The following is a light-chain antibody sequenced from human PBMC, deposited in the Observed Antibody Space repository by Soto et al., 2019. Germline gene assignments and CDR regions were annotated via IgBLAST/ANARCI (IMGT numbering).Light chain of an antibody. Sequence: EIVMTQSPATLSVSPGERATLSCRASQSVSNNLAWYQQKPGQAPRLLIYGASTRATGIPARFSGTGSGTEFTLTISSLQSEDFALYYCQQYNDWPLTFGQGTKVDIK. CDR1: QSVSNN. CDR2: GAS. J-gene: IGKJ1*01. CDR3: QQYNDWPLT. V-gene: IGKV3-15*01.